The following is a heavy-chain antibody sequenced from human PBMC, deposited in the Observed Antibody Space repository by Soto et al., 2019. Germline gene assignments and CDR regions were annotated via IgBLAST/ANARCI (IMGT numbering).Heavy chain of an antibody. CDR3: ARDSYSSSWYQGGFDY. CDR2: ISSSSSTT. J-gene: IGHJ4*02. V-gene: IGHV3-48*02. Sequence: EVQLVESGGGLVQPGGSLRLSCAASGFTFSSYSMNWVRQAPGKGLEWVSYISSSSSTTYYADSVKGRFTISRDNAKNSLYLQMNSRRDEDTAVYYCARDSYSSSWYQGGFDYWGPGTLVNVSS. CDR1: GFTFSSYS. D-gene: IGHD6-13*01.